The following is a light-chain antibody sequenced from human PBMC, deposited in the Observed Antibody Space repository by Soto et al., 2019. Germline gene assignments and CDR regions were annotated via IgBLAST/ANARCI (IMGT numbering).Light chain of an antibody. V-gene: IGLV1-44*01. CDR2: DDY. CDR1: GANIGSNT. Sequence: QSVLTQPPSASGTPGQRVTIPCSGGGANIGSNTVTWYQQFPGTAPKLLIYDDYQRPSGVPDRFSGSKSGTSASLAISGLQSEDEAVYYCAAWDVALNGVFGGGTKLTVL. J-gene: IGLJ3*02. CDR3: AAWDVALNGV.